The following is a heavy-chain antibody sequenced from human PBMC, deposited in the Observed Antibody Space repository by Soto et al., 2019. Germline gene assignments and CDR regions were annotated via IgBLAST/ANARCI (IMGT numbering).Heavy chain of an antibody. CDR1: GFTFSSYA. V-gene: IGHV3-30-3*01. J-gene: IGHJ4*02. CDR2: ISYDGSNK. D-gene: IGHD6-13*01. Sequence: QVQLVESGGGVVQPGRSLRLSCAASGFTFSSYAMHWVRQAPGKGLEWVAVISYDGSNKYYADSVKGRFTISRDNSKNTLYLQMNSLRAEDTAVYYCAKGQQLVSLSFGWWGQGTLVTVSS. CDR3: AKGQQLVSLSFGW.